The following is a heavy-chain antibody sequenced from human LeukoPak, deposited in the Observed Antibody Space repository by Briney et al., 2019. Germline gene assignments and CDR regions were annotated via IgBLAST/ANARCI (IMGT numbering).Heavy chain of an antibody. CDR3: ARLLRNIAAAVYYFDY. V-gene: IGHV5-51*01. J-gene: IGHJ4*02. D-gene: IGHD6-13*01. CDR2: IYPGDSDT. Sequence: HGESLKISCKGSGYSFTSYWIGWVRQMPGKGLEWMGIIYPGDSDTRYSPSFQGQVTISADKSISTAYLQWSSLKASDTAMYYCARLLRNIAAAVYYFDYWGQGTLVTVSS. CDR1: GYSFTSYW.